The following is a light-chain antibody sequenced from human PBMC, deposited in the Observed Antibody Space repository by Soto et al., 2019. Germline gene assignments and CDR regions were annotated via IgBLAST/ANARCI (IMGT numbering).Light chain of an antibody. J-gene: IGLJ2*01. CDR2: DVY. CDR1: SSDVGAYDY. V-gene: IGLV2-14*03. CDR3: GSYTTSGSVI. Sequence: QSALTQPASVSGTPGQWIAISCTGTSSDVGAYDYVSWYQQHPGKAPKVIISDVYNRPSGVSNRFSGSTSGNTASLTISGLQAEDEADYYCGSYTTSGSVIFGGGTKLTVL.